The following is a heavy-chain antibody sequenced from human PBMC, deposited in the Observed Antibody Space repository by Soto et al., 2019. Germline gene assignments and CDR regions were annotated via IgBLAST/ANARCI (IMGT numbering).Heavy chain of an antibody. D-gene: IGHD1-26*01. CDR1: GGTFSSYA. Sequence: QVPLVQSGAEVKKPGSSVKVSCKASGGTFSSYAISWVRQAPGQGLEWMGGIIPIFGTANYAQKFQGRVTITADESTSTAYRELSSLRSEDTAVYYCARDQGWGVGASYQFDYWGQGTLVTVSS. J-gene: IGHJ4*02. CDR2: IIPIFGTA. CDR3: ARDQGWGVGASYQFDY. V-gene: IGHV1-69*12.